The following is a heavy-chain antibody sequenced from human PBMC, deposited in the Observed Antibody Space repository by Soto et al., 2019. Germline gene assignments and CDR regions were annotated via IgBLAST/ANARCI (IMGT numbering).Heavy chain of an antibody. CDR1: GLTFRGDA. J-gene: IGHJ3*02. CDR2: ISSNGNIR. V-gene: IGHV3-64D*08. CDR3: VVRGSAFDI. Sequence: GRSLRLSCSASGLTFRGDAVHWVRQPPGKGLEDVSLISSNGNIRDYADSVRGRFTISRDNFKNTVYLQMSSLRVEDMAVYYCVVRGSAFDIWGQGTMVTVSS. D-gene: IGHD3-10*01.